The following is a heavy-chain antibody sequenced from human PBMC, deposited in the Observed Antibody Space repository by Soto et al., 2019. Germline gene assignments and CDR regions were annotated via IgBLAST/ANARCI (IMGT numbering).Heavy chain of an antibody. D-gene: IGHD1-26*01. J-gene: IGHJ5*02. CDR1: GGSFSGHY. V-gene: IGHV4-34*01. CDR2: INHSGST. CDR3: AREQRSATKTTYNWFDP. Sequence: SETLSLTCAVYGGSFSGHYWSWIRQPPGKGLEWIGEINHSGSTNYNPSLKSRVTISVDTSKNQFSLKLSSVTAADTAVYYCAREQRSATKTTYNWFDPWGQGTLLTVSS.